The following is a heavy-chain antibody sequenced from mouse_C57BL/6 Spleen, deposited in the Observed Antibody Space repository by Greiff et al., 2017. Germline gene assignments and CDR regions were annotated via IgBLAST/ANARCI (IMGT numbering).Heavy chain of an antibody. CDR3: ARREDHYYGSSLRAMDY. J-gene: IGHJ4*01. CDR1: GYNFTAYT. V-gene: IGHV1-62-2*01. D-gene: IGHD1-1*01. CDR2: FYPGRGSI. Sequence: VQLLQSGAELVQPGASVKLSCKASGYNFTAYTIHWVKQRPGQGLEWVGWFYPGRGSIKYTEKFKDKATLTADKSSRTVYMELNRLTSEDAAVYFCARREDHYYGSSLRAMDYWGQGTSVTVSS.